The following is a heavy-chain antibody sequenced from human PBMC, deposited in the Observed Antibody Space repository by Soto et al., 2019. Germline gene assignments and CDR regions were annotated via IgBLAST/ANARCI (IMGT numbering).Heavy chain of an antibody. CDR1: RFTFSSYA. Sequence: EVQLLESGGGLVQPGGSLRLSCAASRFTFSSYAMCWVRQAPGKGLEWVSSISVSGGSTYYADSVKGRFTISRDNSKNTLYLQMNSLRAEDTAVYYCAKDTSGSYNYFDYWGQGTLVTVSS. D-gene: IGHD1-26*01. CDR2: ISVSGGST. V-gene: IGHV3-23*01. J-gene: IGHJ4*02. CDR3: AKDTSGSYNYFDY.